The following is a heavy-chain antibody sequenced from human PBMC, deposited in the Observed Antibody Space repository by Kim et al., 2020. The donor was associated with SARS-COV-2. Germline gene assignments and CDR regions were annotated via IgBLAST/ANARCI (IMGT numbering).Heavy chain of an antibody. CDR1: GGSISSGGYY. CDR3: ARDRRLEPDYYYGMDV. Sequence: SETLSLTCTVSGGSISSGGYYWSWIRQHPGKGLEWIGYIYYSGSTYYNPSLKSRVTISVDTSKNQFSLKLSSVTAADTAVYYCARDRRLEPDYYYGMDVWGQGTTVTVSS. V-gene: IGHV4-31*03. J-gene: IGHJ6*02. CDR2: IYYSGST. D-gene: IGHD1-1*01.